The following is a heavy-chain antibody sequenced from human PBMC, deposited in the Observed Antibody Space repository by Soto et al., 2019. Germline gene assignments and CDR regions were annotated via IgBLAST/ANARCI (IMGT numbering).Heavy chain of an antibody. Sequence: PGGSLRLSCAASGFNFSYYGISWVRQAPGKGLEWVSTFSPSTGITNIGDSVKGRFTISRDNFRSTLYLQMNSLRVEDTAVYYCAKAYTPAFDAFDMWGQGTTVTVSS. CDR3: AKAYTPAFDAFDM. D-gene: IGHD2-2*02. CDR1: GFNFSYYG. V-gene: IGHV3-23*01. J-gene: IGHJ3*02. CDR2: FSPSTGIT.